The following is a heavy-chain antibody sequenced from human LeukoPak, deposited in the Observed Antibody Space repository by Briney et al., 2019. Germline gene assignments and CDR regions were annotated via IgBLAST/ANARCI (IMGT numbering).Heavy chain of an antibody. CDR3: ASVLWFGGIFFDY. Sequence: GGSLRLSCAASGFTFSSYWMSWVRQAPGKELEWVANIKQDGSEKYYVDSVKGRFTISRDNAKNSLYLQMNSLRAEDTAVYYCASVLWFGGIFFDYWGQGTLVTVSS. CDR1: GFTFSSYW. D-gene: IGHD3-10*01. CDR2: IKQDGSEK. V-gene: IGHV3-7*03. J-gene: IGHJ4*02.